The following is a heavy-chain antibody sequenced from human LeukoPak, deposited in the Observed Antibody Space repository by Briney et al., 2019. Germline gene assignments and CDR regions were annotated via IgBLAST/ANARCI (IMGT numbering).Heavy chain of an antibody. V-gene: IGHV1-18*01. Sequence: AAVKVSCKASGYTFTSYVISWVRQAPGQGLEWMGWISAYNGNTNYAQKLQGRVTMTTDTSTSTAYMELRSLRSDDTAVYYCAREHQYGSSWYETYNWFDPWGQGTLVTVSS. J-gene: IGHJ5*02. D-gene: IGHD6-13*01. CDR3: AREHQYGSSWYETYNWFDP. CDR2: ISAYNGNT. CDR1: GYTFTSYV.